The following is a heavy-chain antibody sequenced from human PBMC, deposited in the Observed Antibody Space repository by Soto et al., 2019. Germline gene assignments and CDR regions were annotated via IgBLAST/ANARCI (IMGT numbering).Heavy chain of an antibody. D-gene: IGHD3-3*02. J-gene: IGHJ6*02. CDR2: IKKDGSEK. Sequence: GGSLRLSCAVSGFTFSNYWMSWVRQAPGKGLEWVANIKKDGSEKYYVDSVKGRFIISRDNGKKSLYLQMNDLRAEDTAVYYCAAILGLDVWGQGTTVTVSS. CDR1: GFTFSNYW. V-gene: IGHV3-7*05. CDR3: AAILGLDV.